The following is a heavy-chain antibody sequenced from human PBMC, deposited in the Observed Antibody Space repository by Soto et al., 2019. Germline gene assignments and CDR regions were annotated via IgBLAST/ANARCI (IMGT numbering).Heavy chain of an antibody. Sequence: PGGSLRLSCAASGFTFSSYGMHWVRQAPGKGLEWVAVISYDGSNKYYAESVKGRFTISRDNSKNTLYLQMNSLRAEDTAVYYCAKDVVVGATPGLGDYYYYYGMDVWGQGTTVTVSS. CDR1: GFTFSSYG. CDR2: ISYDGSNK. D-gene: IGHD1-26*01. CDR3: AKDVVVGATPGLGDYYYYYGMDV. J-gene: IGHJ6*02. V-gene: IGHV3-30*18.